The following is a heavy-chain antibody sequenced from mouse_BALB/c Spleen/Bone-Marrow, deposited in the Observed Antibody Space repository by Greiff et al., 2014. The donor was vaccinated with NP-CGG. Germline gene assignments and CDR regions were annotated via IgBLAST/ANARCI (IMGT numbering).Heavy chain of an antibody. D-gene: IGHD1-1*01. V-gene: IGHV4-1*02. CDR2: INPDSSTI. Sequence: EVKLEESGGGLVRPGGSLKLSCAASGFDFSRYWMSWVRQAPGKGLEWIGEINPDSSTINYTPSLKDKFIISGDNAKNTLYLQMSKVRSEDTALYYCDGLSYYGRFAYWGQGTLVTVSA. CDR1: GFDFSRYW. J-gene: IGHJ3*01. CDR3: DGLSYYGRFAY.